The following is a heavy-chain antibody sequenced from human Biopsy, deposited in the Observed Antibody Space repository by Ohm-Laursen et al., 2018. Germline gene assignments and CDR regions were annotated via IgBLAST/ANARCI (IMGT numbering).Heavy chain of an antibody. CDR1: GGSFSSYY. Sequence: SDTLSLTCTVSGGSFSSYYWSWIRQPAGKGLEWIGRIYSSGSTNYNPSLKSRVTLSMDTSKRQFSLKLSFVTAADTAVYYCARWTPEYDSSRYYLDAFDIWGQGTKVTVS. J-gene: IGHJ3*02. CDR3: ARWTPEYDSSRYYLDAFDI. CDR2: IYSSGST. D-gene: IGHD3-22*01. V-gene: IGHV4-4*07.